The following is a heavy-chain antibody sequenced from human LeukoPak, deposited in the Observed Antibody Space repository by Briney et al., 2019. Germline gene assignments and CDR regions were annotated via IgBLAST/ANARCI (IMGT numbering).Heavy chain of an antibody. D-gene: IGHD6-6*01. CDR1: GFTFNNYG. V-gene: IGHV3-33*01. CDR3: ARDDYSSSDY. J-gene: IGHJ4*02. Sequence: GGSLRLSCAASGFTFNNYGMHWVRQAPGKGLEWVALIWYDGSNKYYADSVKGRFTISRDNSKNTLYLQMDSLRAEDTAVYYCARDDYSSSDYWGQGTLVTVSS. CDR2: IWYDGSNK.